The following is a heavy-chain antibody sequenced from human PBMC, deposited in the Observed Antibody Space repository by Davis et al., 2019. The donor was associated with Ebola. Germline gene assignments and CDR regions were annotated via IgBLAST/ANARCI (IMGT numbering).Heavy chain of an antibody. V-gene: IGHV2-5*02. CDR2: TYGDDDK. D-gene: IGHD3-22*01. CDR3: AHTRRNYDNTGYPDY. Sequence: SGPTLMNPTQTLTLTCTFSGFSLRPSEVGVAWIRQPPGKALEWLEVTYGDDDKRYTITKDTYKNQVVLTMTNMDPVDTATYYCAHTRRNYDNTGYPDYWGQGILVTVSS. J-gene: IGHJ4*02. CDR1: GFSLRPSEVG.